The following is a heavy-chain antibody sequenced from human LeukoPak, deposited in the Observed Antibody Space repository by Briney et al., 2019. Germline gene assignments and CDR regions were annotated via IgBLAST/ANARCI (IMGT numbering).Heavy chain of an antibody. V-gene: IGHV4-61*01. CDR3: ARRDPKWELPDY. CDR2: IYYSGST. J-gene: IGHJ4*02. CDR1: GGSVSSGSYY. Sequence: PSETLSLTCTVSGGSVSSGSYYWSWIRQPPGKGLEWIGYIYYSGSTNYNPSLKSRVTISVDTSKNQFSLKLSSVTAADTAAYYCARRDPKWELPDYWGQGTLVTVSS. D-gene: IGHD1-26*01.